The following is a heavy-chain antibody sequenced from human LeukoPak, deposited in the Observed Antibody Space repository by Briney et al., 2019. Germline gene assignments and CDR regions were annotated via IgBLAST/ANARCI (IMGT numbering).Heavy chain of an antibody. Sequence: GESLKISCKGSGYSFTSYWISWVRPMPGKGLEWMGRIDPSDSYTNYSPSFQGHVTISADKSISTAYLQWSSLKASDTAMYYCARPLRYFDWSSGYWGQGTLVTVSS. CDR1: GYSFTSYW. J-gene: IGHJ4*02. D-gene: IGHD3-9*01. CDR2: IDPSDSYT. V-gene: IGHV5-10-1*01. CDR3: ARPLRYFDWSSGY.